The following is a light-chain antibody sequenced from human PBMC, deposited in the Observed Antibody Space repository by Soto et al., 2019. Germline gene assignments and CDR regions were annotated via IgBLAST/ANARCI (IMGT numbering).Light chain of an antibody. CDR2: DAS. V-gene: IGKV3-20*01. CDR1: QSVGSSY. Sequence: EVLLTQSPGTLSLSPGERATLSCRASQSVGSSYLAWYQQKHGQAPRLIIYDASSRETGIPERFSGSGAGTEFTLTISRLEPEDVSVDYCQHCGISPHTFGQGTKVDIK. CDR3: QHCGISPHT. J-gene: IGKJ1*01.